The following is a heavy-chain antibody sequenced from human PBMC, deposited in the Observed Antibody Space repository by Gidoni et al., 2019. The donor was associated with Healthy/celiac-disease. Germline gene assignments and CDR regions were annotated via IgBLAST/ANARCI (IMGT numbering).Heavy chain of an antibody. CDR2: IRSKSYGGTT. CDR1: GFTFGDYA. Sequence: RLSCTASGFTFGDYALRWFRQAPGKGLEWVVFIRSKSYGGTTKYAASVKGRFTISRDDSKSIAYLQMNSLKTEDTAVYYCTRAGHYYYYGMDVWGQGTTVTVYS. CDR3: TRAGHYYYYGMDV. V-gene: IGHV3-49*03. J-gene: IGHJ6*02.